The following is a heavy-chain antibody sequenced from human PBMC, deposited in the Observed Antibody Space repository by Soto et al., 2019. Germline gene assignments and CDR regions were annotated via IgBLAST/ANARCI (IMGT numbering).Heavy chain of an antibody. D-gene: IGHD3-3*01. V-gene: IGHV3-30*18. CDR2: ISYDGSNK. J-gene: IGHJ4*02. Sequence: GGSLRLSCAASGFTFSSYGMHWVRQAPGKGLEWVAVISYDGSNKYYADSVKGRFTISRDNSKNTLYLQMNSLRAEDTAVYYCAKDPLALRFLEWPYDWGQGTLVTVSS. CDR3: AKDPLALRFLEWPYD. CDR1: GFTFSSYG.